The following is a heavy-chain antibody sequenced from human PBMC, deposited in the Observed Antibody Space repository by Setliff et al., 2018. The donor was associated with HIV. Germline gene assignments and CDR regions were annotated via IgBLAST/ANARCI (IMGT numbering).Heavy chain of an antibody. V-gene: IGHV4-38-2*02. CDR2: IYHSGST. D-gene: IGHD6-6*01. CDR3: ARAGSAAASPLDY. CDR1: GYSISSGYY. Sequence: SETLSLTCTVSGYSISSGYYWGWIRQPPEKGLEWIGSIYHSGSTDYNPSLKSRVTISIDTSKNQFSLKLTSVTAADTAVYYCARAGSAAASPLDYWGQGTRVTVSS. J-gene: IGHJ4*02.